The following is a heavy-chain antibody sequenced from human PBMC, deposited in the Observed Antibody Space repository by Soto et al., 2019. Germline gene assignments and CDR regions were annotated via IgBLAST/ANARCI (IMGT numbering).Heavy chain of an antibody. J-gene: IGHJ4*02. CDR1: GGTFSSYA. D-gene: IGHD3-22*01. V-gene: IGHV1-69*01. Sequence: QVHLVQSGAEVKKPGSSVKVSCKASGGTFSSYAISWVRQAPGQGLEWMGGIIPIFGTANYAQKFQGRVTITADESTSTAYMELSSLRSEDTAVYYCARSYYDSSGYYFFLDYFDYWGQGTLVTVSS. CDR3: ARSYYDSSGYYFFLDYFDY. CDR2: IIPIFGTA.